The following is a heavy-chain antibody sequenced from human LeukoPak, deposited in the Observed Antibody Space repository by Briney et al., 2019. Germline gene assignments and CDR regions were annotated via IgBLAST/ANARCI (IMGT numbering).Heavy chain of an antibody. J-gene: IGHJ4*02. CDR2: ISSSGYI. CDR1: GFTFTGYT. D-gene: IGHD2-15*01. Sequence: PGGSLRLSCATSGFTFTGYTINWVRQAPGKGLEWVSSISSSGYISYADSVRGRFTISRDSAKNSVYLQINSLRAEDTAVYYCARDRGMVAFDYWGQGTLVTVSS. V-gene: IGHV3-21*01. CDR3: ARDRGMVAFDY.